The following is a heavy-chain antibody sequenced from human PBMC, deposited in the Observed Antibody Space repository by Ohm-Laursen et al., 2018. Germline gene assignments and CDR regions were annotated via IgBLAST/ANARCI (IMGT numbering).Heavy chain of an antibody. CDR3: ARDLGLVGTNWGYYFNC. CDR2: INPSGGST. J-gene: IGHJ4*02. V-gene: IGHV1-46*01. Sequence: PSVKVSCKPSGYTFTSHYIHWVRQAPGQGLEWMGIINPSGGSTKYAQKFQGRVIMTRDTSTSTVYMEMSSLRSEDTAVYYCARDLGLVGTNWGYYFNCWGQGTLVTVSS. D-gene: IGHD7-27*01. CDR1: GYTFTSHY.